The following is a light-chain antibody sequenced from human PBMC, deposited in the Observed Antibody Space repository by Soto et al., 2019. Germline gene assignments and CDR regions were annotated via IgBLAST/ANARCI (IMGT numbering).Light chain of an antibody. V-gene: IGKV3-20*01. CDR1: QSVSSDY. CDR3: QQYGSSPLT. Sequence: EIVLTQSPGTLSLSPRERATLSCRASQSVSSDYLAWYQQKPGQTPKVLIYRAPSRATGIPDRFSGSGSGTDFTLTISRLEPEDFAVYYCQQYGSSPLTFGGGTKVEIK. J-gene: IGKJ4*01. CDR2: RAP.